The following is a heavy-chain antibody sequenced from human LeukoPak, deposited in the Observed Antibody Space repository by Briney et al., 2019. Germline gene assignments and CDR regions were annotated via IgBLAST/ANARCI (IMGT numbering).Heavy chain of an antibody. CDR2: IYSSGST. V-gene: IGHV4-39*07. D-gene: IGHD1-26*01. CDR3: AKDRTRDWFRIVGATDGFDY. J-gene: IGHJ4*02. Sequence: SETLSLTCTVSGGSISRRSYYWGWIRQPPGKGLEWIGIIYSSGSTYSNPSLKSRVTISLDTSKSQLSLKVSSVTAADTAVYYCAKDRTRDWFRIVGATDGFDYWGQGTLVTVSS. CDR1: GGSISRRSYY.